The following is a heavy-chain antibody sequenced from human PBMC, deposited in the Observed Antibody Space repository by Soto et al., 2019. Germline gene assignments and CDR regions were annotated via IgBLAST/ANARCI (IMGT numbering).Heavy chain of an antibody. CDR2: ISAYSGNI. Sequence: QVQLVQSGADVKKPGASVKVSCKTSGYTFTGYGTSWVRQVPGQGLEWMGWISAYSGNINYAQKFQDRVTMTTDTSTSTAYMELRSLRSDDTAVYYCARDCSGATCSFNYWGQGTLVTVSS. CDR3: ARDCSGATCSFNY. D-gene: IGHD2-15*01. CDR1: GYTFTGYG. J-gene: IGHJ4*02. V-gene: IGHV1-18*01.